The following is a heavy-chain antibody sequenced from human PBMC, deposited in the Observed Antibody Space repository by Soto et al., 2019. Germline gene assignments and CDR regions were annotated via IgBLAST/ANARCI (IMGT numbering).Heavy chain of an antibody. V-gene: IGHV3-30*03. CDR2: ISYDGSDK. CDR1: GFTFNNSG. D-gene: IGHD3-9*01. CDR3: ARDPLDDILVVSYYYGMDV. Sequence: GGSLRLSCRVSGFTFNNSGMHWVRQAPGKGLEWMAVISYDGSDKYYADSVKGRVIISRDNSKNTLYLQMNSLRAEDTAVYYCARDPLDDILVVSYYYGMDVWGQGTTVTVSS. J-gene: IGHJ6*02.